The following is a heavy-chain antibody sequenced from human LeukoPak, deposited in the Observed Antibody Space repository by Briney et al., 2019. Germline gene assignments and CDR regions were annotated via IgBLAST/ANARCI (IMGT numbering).Heavy chain of an antibody. J-gene: IGHJ4*02. CDR1: GGSFYTGSYW. V-gene: IGHV4-39*01. D-gene: IGHD3-9*01. CDR3: AIHRVFCDS. Sequence: SETLSLTCTVSGGSFYTGSYWWGWLRQPPGKALEWIGFRYYSGTTYYNPSLKSRVSISMDKSKNQFSLRVNSPTPADTAVYYCAIHRVFCDSWGQGTLVTVSS. CDR2: RYYSGTT.